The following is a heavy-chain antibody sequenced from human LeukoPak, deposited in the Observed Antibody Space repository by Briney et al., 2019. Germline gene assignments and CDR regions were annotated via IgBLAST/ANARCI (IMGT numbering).Heavy chain of an antibody. CDR3: ARDPPGDCSGGRCYNY. Sequence: GGSPRLSCAASGFTFSSYEMNWVRQAPGKGLEWVSYISSSGSTIFYADSVKGRFTISRDNAKNSLYLQMNSLRAEDAAVYYCARDPPGDCSGGRCYNYWGQGTLVTVSS. D-gene: IGHD2-15*01. CDR1: GFTFSSYE. V-gene: IGHV3-48*03. J-gene: IGHJ4*02. CDR2: ISSSGSTI.